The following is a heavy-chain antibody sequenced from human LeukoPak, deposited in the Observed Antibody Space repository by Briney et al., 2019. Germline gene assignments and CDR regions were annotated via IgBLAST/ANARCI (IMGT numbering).Heavy chain of an antibody. CDR1: GDSLSSHY. V-gene: IGHV4-59*11. Sequence: SETLSLTCSVSGDSLSSHYWSWIRQPPGKGLEWVGYVYYTGRTNYNPSLKSRVTIPVDTSKNQFSLKLTSVTAADTAVYYCARSPPCAIAMGGVDGWFDAWGEGTLVTVSS. CDR3: ARSPPCAIAMGGVDGWFDA. D-gene: IGHD2-8*02. CDR2: VYYTGRT. J-gene: IGHJ5*02.